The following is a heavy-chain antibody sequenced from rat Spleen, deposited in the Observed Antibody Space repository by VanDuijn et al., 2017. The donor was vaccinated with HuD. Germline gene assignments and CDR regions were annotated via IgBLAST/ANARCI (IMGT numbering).Heavy chain of an antibody. CDR1: GFTFNNYW. D-gene: IGHD4-3*01. Sequence: EVQLVESGGGLVQPGRSLKLSCEASGFTFNNYWMTWIRQAPGKGLEWVASISHTGGGDTYYRDSVKGRFTDSRDNAKSTLYLQMDSLRSEDTATYYCARVIRFGVEYFDYWGQGVMVTVSS. CDR3: ARVIRFGVEYFDY. CDR2: ISHTGGGDT. V-gene: IGHV5-31*01. J-gene: IGHJ2*01.